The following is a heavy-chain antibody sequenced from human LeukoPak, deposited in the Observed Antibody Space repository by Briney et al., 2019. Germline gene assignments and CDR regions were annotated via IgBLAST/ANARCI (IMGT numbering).Heavy chain of an antibody. Sequence: PSETLSLTCAVYGGSFSGYYWSWIRQPPGKGLEWIGEINHSGSTNYNPSLKSRVTISVDTSKNQFSLKLSSVTAADTAVDYCARRRMVATKAGDYFDYWGQGTLVTVSS. D-gene: IGHD5-12*01. CDR3: ARRRMVATKAGDYFDY. CDR1: GGSFSGYY. J-gene: IGHJ4*02. V-gene: IGHV4-34*01. CDR2: INHSGST.